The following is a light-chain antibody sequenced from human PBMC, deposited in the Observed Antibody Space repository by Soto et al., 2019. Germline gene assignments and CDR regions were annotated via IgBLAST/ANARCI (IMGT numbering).Light chain of an antibody. CDR2: DVS. J-gene: IGLJ2*01. Sequence: QSVLTQPASVSGSPGQSITISCSGTSSDVGGYNFVSWYQVHPGTAPRLILYDVSSRPSGVSYRFSGSKSANTASLNISRLQAEDEADYYCSSYTTTSSLVVFGGGTQLTVL. CDR3: SSYTTTSSLVV. V-gene: IGLV2-14*03. CDR1: SSDVGGYNF.